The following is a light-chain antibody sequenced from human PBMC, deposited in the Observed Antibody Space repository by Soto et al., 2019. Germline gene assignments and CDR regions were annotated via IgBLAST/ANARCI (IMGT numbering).Light chain of an antibody. CDR2: GAS. CDR3: QQYGSSSWT. J-gene: IGKJ1*01. V-gene: IGKV3-20*01. Sequence: EIVLTHSPGTLSLSPGERATLSCRASQSVSSSNLVWYQQKPGQAPRLLIYGASSRATGIPDRFSGSGSGTDFTLTISRLEPEDFAVYFCQQYGSSSWTFGQGTKVEIK. CDR1: QSVSSSN.